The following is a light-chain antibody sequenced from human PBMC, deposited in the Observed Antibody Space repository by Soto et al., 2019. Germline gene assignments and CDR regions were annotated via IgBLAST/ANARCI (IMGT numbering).Light chain of an antibody. CDR1: QSVSSSY. Sequence: EIILTQSPGILSFSPGERAILSCRDSQSVSSSYLAWYQQKPGQAPRLLIYGASNRATGIPDRFSGSGSGTDFTLTISRLEPEDFAVYYCQQYGSSLVTFGQGTKLQIK. CDR3: QQYGSSLVT. V-gene: IGKV3-20*01. J-gene: IGKJ2*01. CDR2: GAS.